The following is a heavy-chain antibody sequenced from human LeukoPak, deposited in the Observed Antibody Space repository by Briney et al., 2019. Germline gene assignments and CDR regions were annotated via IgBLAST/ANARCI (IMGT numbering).Heavy chain of an antibody. V-gene: IGHV3-30*14. CDR1: GFTFSSYA. CDR2: VSYDGSIK. Sequence: TGGSLRLSCAASGFTFSSYALHWVRQAPNKGLEWVAIVSYDGSIKYYADSVKGRSTISRDNSKNTMYLQMSSLRAEDTAVYYCVRQLAVPGPGYFDLWGRGTLVTVSS. J-gene: IGHJ2*01. CDR3: VRQLAVPGPGYFDL. D-gene: IGHD6-19*01.